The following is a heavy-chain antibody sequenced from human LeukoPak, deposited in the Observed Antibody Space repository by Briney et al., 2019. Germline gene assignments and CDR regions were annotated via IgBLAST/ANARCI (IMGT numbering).Heavy chain of an antibody. Sequence: TSETLSLTCTVSGASTSVYYWSWIRQPAGKGLEWIGRIYTSGSTNYNPSLKSRVTMSVDTSKNQFSLKLSSVTAADTAVYYCARDGSSSPNDAFDIWGQGKMVTGSS. CDR1: GASTSVYY. CDR3: ARDGSSSPNDAFDI. D-gene: IGHD6-13*01. J-gene: IGHJ3*02. V-gene: IGHV4-4*07. CDR2: IYTSGST.